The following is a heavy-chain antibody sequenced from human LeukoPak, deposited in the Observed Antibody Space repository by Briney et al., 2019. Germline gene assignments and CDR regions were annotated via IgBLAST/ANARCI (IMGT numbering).Heavy chain of an antibody. Sequence: PSETLSLTCTVSGGSISSSSYYWGWIRQPPGKGREWIVSIYYSESTYYNPSLKSRVTISVDTSKNQFSLKLSSVTAADTAVYYCASYTRPPEDIVVVPARTNWFDPWGQGTLVTVPS. CDR1: GGSISSSSYY. V-gene: IGHV4-39*01. D-gene: IGHD2-2*01. J-gene: IGHJ5*02. CDR3: ASYTRPPEDIVVVPARTNWFDP. CDR2: IYYSEST.